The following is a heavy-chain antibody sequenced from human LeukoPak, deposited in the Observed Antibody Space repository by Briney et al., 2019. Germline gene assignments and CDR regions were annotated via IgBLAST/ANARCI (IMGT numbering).Heavy chain of an antibody. J-gene: IGHJ4*02. CDR1: GCTFANYG. D-gene: IGHD6-19*01. CDR3: ARDVGGSIRGAVAGWDY. V-gene: IGHV1-18*01. CDR2: STPYNGNT. Sequence: GASVKVSCKASGCTFANYGISWVRQAPGQGLEWLGWSTPYNGNTKYAQKVQGRVTMTTGTSTNTAYMELTTLRSDDTAVYYCARDVGGSIRGAVAGWDYWGQGTPVTVSS.